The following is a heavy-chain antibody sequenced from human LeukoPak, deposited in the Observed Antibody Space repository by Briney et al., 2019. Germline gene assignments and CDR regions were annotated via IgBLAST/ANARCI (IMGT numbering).Heavy chain of an antibody. Sequence: SETLSLTCAVYGGSFSGYCWSWFRQPPGRGLEWIGEINHSGSTNYNPSLKSRVTISVDTSKKQFSLKLRSVTAADTAVYYCARGDFGHTLPRAYWGQGTLVIVSS. V-gene: IGHV4-34*01. D-gene: IGHD2/OR15-2a*01. J-gene: IGHJ4*02. CDR1: GGSFSGYC. CDR2: INHSGST. CDR3: ARGDFGHTLPRAY.